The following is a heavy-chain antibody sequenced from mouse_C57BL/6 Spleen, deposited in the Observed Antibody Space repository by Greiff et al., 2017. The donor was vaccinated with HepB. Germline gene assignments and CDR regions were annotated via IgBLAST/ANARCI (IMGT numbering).Heavy chain of an antibody. CDR1: GYTFTDYY. Sequence: VQLQQSGAELVRPGASVKLSCKASGYTFTDYYINWVKQRPGQGLEWIARIYPESGNTYYNEKFKGKATLTAEKSSSTAYMQLSSLTSEDSAVYFCARGWLRRDYAMDYWGQGTSVTVSS. CDR3: ARGWLRRDYAMDY. J-gene: IGHJ4*01. V-gene: IGHV1-76*01. D-gene: IGHD2-2*01. CDR2: IYPESGNT.